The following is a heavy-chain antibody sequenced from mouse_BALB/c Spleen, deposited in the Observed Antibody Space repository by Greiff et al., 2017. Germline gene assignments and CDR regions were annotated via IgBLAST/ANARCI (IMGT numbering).Heavy chain of an antibody. Sequence: VQLKESGPGLVAPSQCLSITCTASGFSFTGYGVHWVRQPPGKGLEWLGMIWGDRSTDYNSALKSRLSISKDNSKSQVVFKMNSLQTDDTARYYCAREGGNPLAYWGQGTLVTVSA. D-gene: IGHD1-1*02. CDR3: AREGGNPLAY. CDR2: IWGDRST. CDR1: GFSFTGYG. V-gene: IGHV2-6-7*01. J-gene: IGHJ3*01.